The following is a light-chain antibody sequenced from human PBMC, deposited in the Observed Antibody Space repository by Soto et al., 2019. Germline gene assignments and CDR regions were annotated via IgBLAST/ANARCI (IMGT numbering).Light chain of an antibody. CDR2: GVS. CDR3: SSFRTGSVVL. Sequence: QSALTQPASVSGSPGQTITISCTGTSSDVGGYNYVSWYQQHPGKAPTLAIYGVSYRPSGVSARFSGSKFQNTASLTISGLQAEDEADYYCSSFRTGSVVLFGGGTKVTVL. CDR1: SSDVGGYNY. V-gene: IGLV2-14*01. J-gene: IGLJ3*02.